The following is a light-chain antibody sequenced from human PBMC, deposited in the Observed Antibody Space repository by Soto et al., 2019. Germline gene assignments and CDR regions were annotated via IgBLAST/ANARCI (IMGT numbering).Light chain of an antibody. CDR2: EVS. Sequence: QSVLTQPASVCVSPGQSITISCNGTSSDVGGYNYVSWYQQHPGKAPKLMIYEVSNRPSGVSDRFSGSKSGNTASLTISGLQAEDEADYYCGSYTSSRIYVFGAGTKVTVL. V-gene: IGLV2-14*01. CDR1: SSDVGGYNY. J-gene: IGLJ1*01. CDR3: GSYTSSRIYV.